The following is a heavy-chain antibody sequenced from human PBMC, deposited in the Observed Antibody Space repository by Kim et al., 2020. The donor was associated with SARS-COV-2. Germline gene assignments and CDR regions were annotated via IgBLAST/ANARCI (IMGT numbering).Heavy chain of an antibody. CDR1: GGSISSSSYY. D-gene: IGHD1-26*01. J-gene: IGHJ4*02. CDR3: VRLVVGATQAFDY. Sequence: SETLSLTCTVSGGSISSSSYYWGWIRQPPGKGLEWIGSIYYSGSTYYNPSLKSRVTISVDTSKNQFSLKLSSVTAADTAVYYCVRLVVGATQAFDYWGQGTLVTVSS. V-gene: IGHV4-39*01. CDR2: IYYSGST.